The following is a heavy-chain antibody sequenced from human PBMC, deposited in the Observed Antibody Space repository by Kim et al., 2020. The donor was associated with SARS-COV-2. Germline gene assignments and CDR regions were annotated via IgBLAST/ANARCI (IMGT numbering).Heavy chain of an antibody. J-gene: IGHJ4*02. D-gene: IGHD5-18*01. CDR1: GFSLRKYS. CDR3: TRSGTDTADLDY. Sequence: GGSLRLSCAVSGFSLRKYSMCWVRQTPGKGLEWVSYISRSGTLTYYADSVRGRFTTSRDNAKNSLDLQMTSLRDEDTALYYCTRSGTDTADLDYWGPGVMVTVSS. V-gene: IGHV3-21*05. CDR2: ISRSGTLT.